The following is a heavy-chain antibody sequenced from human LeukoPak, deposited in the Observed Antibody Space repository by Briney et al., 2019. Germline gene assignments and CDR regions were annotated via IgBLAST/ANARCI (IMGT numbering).Heavy chain of an antibody. D-gene: IGHD3-16*01. J-gene: IGHJ4*02. CDR2: ISWDGGST. Sequence: PGGSLRLSCAASGFTFDDYAMHWVRHAPGKGLEWVSLISWDGGSTYYADSVKGRFTISRDNSKNSLYLQMNSLRAEDTALYYCAKAIDQGGTGGWDYWGQGTLVTVSS. CDR3: AKAIDQGGTGGWDY. V-gene: IGHV3-43D*03. CDR1: GFTFDDYA.